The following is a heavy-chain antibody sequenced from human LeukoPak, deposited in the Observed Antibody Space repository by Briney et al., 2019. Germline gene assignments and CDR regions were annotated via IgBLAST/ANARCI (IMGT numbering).Heavy chain of an antibody. Sequence: SETLSLTCTVSGGSISSYHWSWIRQPPGKGLECIGYISYSGSTNSNPSLESRVTISLDTSKNQFSLRLSSVTAADTAVYYCARRVSAFFYGMDVWGQGTTVTVSS. V-gene: IGHV4-59*01. J-gene: IGHJ6*02. CDR2: ISYSGST. D-gene: IGHD2-21*01. CDR1: GGSISSYH. CDR3: ARRVSAFFYGMDV.